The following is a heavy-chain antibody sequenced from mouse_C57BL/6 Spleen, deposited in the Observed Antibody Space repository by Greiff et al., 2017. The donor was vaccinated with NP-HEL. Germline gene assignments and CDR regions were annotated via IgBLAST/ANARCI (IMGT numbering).Heavy chain of an antibody. CDR1: GYSITSGYY. V-gene: IGHV3-6*01. J-gene: IGHJ2*01. CDR2: ISYDGSN. CDR3: AREGGHDYDAEYYFDY. D-gene: IGHD2-4*01. Sequence: ESGPGLVKPSQSLSLTCSVTGYSITSGYYWNWIRQFPGNKLEWMGYISYDGSNNYNPSLKNRISITRDTSKNQFFLKLNSVTTEDTATYYCAREGGHDYDAEYYFDYWGQGTTLTVSS.